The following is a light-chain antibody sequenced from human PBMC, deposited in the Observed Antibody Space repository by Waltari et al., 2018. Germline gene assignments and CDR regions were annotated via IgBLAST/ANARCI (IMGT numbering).Light chain of an antibody. Sequence: QAVVTQEPSLTVSPGGTVTLNCGSSPAAVTSGQYPYWFQHKPGQVPRTLIYDTRNKHSWTPARFSGSLLGGKAALTLSNAQPEDEAEYYCLLWYSGPRWVFGGGTKLSVL. CDR3: LLWYSGPRWV. CDR1: PAAVTSGQY. CDR2: DTR. J-gene: IGLJ3*02. V-gene: IGLV7-46*01.